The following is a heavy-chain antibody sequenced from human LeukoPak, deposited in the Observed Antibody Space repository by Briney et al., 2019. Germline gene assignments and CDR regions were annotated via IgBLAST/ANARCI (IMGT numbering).Heavy chain of an antibody. CDR3: ATWGRSGSYYPFDY. CDR1: GYTLTELS. D-gene: IGHD1-26*01. V-gene: IGHV1-24*01. Sequence: ASVKVSCKVSGYTLTELSMHWVRQAPGKGLEWMGGFDPEDGETTYAQKFQGRVTMTEDTSTDTAYMELSSLRSEGTAVYYCATWGRSGSYYPFDYWGQGTLVTVSS. J-gene: IGHJ4*02. CDR2: FDPEDGET.